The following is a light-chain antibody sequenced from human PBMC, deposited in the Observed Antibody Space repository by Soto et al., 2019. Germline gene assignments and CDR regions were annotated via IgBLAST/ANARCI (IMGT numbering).Light chain of an antibody. J-gene: IGKJ1*01. CDR2: AAS. V-gene: IGKV1-27*01. CDR1: QSISRY. CDR3: QKYNSAPRT. Sequence: DIQMTQSPSSLSASVGDRITITCRASQSISRYLNWYQHKPGKAPKLLINAASSLERGVPSRFSGSGSGTDFTLTISSLQPEDVATYYCQKYNSAPRTFGQGTKVDIK.